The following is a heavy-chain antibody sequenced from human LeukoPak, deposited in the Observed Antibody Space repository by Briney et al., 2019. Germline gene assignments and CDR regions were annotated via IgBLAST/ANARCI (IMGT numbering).Heavy chain of an antibody. J-gene: IGHJ3*01. D-gene: IGHD3-16*01. V-gene: IGHV4-59*01. Sequence: PSETLSLTCTVSGGSISTYYWSWIRQPPGKGLEWIGYIDYSGNTNYNPSLGSRVTISEDTSKNQFSLNLNSLTAADTAVYYCARGLPGRDAFDVWGQGTVVTVSS. CDR2: IDYSGNT. CDR1: GGSISTYY. CDR3: ARGLPGRDAFDV.